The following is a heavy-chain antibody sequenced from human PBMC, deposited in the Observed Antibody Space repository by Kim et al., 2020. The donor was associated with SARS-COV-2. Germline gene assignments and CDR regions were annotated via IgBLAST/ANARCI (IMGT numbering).Heavy chain of an antibody. J-gene: IGHJ4*02. D-gene: IGHD3-22*01. V-gene: IGHV3-21*01. Sequence: DSVKGLFTIARDNAKNSLYLQMNGLRAEDTAVYYCARVRSGYDSSGPTDYWGQGTLVTVSS. CDR3: ARVRSGYDSSGPTDY.